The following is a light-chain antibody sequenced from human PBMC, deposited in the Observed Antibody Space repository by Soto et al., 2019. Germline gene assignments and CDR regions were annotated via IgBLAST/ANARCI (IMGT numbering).Light chain of an antibody. J-gene: IGLJ1*01. CDR2: EVS. Sequence: QSALTQPASVSGSAGQSITISCSGTMRDVGAYNLVSWYQQHPGTAPKLMIYEVSRRPSGVPERFSGSKSGNTASLTVSGLQAEDEAHYYCSSYAGSNNFVFGTGTKVTVL. CDR1: MRDVGAYNL. V-gene: IGLV2-8*01. CDR3: SSYAGSNNFV.